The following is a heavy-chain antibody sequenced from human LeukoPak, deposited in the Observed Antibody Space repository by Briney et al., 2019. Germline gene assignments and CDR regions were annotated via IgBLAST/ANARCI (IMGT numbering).Heavy chain of an antibody. CDR3: ARAGRGFTYGYLGH. CDR2: ISSSGGTM. D-gene: IGHD5-18*01. Sequence: GGSLRLSCAASGFTFSSYAMSWIRQAPGKGLEWVSYISSSGGTMYYADSVKGRLTISRDNAKNSLYLQMNSLRAEDTAVYHCARAGRGFTYGYLGHWGQGTLVTVSS. CDR1: GFTFSSYA. J-gene: IGHJ4*02. V-gene: IGHV3-11*01.